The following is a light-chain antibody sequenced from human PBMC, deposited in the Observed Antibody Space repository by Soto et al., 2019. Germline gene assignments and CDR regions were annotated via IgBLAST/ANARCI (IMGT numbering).Light chain of an antibody. CDR3: QQFSSYPLT. CDR1: QTVRNNY. J-gene: IGKJ4*01. CDR2: DAS. Sequence: EFVLTQSPVTLSLCPGEIATLSCRASQTVRNNYLAWYQQKPGQAPRLLIYDASSRATGIPDRFSGGGSGTDFTLTISRLEPEDFAVYYCQQFSSYPLTFGGGTKVDIK. V-gene: IGKV3-20*01.